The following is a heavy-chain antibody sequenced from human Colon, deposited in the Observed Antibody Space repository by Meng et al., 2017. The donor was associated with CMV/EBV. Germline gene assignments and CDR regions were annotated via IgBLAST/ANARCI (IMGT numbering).Heavy chain of an antibody. CDR1: GFTFSGYS. Sequence: GESLKISCKVSGFTFSGYSMNWVRQAPGKGLEWVSSISSTSTYIWYADSMKGRFTISRDNAKNSLYLQMNGLRVEDTAVYYCARGAVGFYGIDFWGQGTTVTVSS. CDR3: ARGAVGFYGIDF. D-gene: IGHD6-19*01. CDR2: ISSTSTYI. J-gene: IGHJ6*02. V-gene: IGHV3-21*01.